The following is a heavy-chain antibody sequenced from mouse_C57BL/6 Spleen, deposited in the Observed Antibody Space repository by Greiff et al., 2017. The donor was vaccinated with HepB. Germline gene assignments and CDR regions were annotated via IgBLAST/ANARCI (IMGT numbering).Heavy chain of an antibody. D-gene: IGHD2-1*01. CDR2: IHPNSGST. CDR1: GYTFTSYW. CDR3: ARSDYGNRYFDV. Sequence: VKLQQSGAELVKPGASVKLSCKASGYTFTSYWMHWVKQRPGQGLEWIGMIHPNSGSTNYNEKFKSKATLTVDKSSSTAYMQLSSLTSEDSAVYYCARSDYGNRYFDVWGTGTTVTVSS. J-gene: IGHJ1*03. V-gene: IGHV1-64*01.